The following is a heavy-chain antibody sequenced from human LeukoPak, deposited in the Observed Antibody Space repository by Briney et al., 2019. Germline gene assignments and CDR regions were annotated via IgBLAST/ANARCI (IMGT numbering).Heavy chain of an antibody. CDR1: RYIFSISY. V-gene: IGHV1-46*01. D-gene: IGHD2-8*02. CDR3: AREESGGYVDY. CDR2: ISTTGSST. J-gene: IGHJ4*02. Sequence: ASAKLSCVPSRYIFSISYMHCVRRAPGQGLEWLAFISTTGSSTYYAHKFRGIVTMTRDTSTTTVYMVLSSLRSEDTAVYYCAREESGGYVDYWGQGMLVTVSS.